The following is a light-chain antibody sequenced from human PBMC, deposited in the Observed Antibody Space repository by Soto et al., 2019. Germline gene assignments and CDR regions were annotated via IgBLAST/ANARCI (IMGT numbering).Light chain of an antibody. CDR2: YAS. J-gene: IGKJ5*01. Sequence: APWARAPLSYRTSLSVSSYLAWYQQKPGQAPRLLIYYASNRATGIPARFSGSGSGTDFTLTISSLEPEDFAVYYCQQRSNWPPITFGQGTLLENK. CDR1: LSVSSY. CDR3: QQRSNWPPIT. V-gene: IGKV3-11*01.